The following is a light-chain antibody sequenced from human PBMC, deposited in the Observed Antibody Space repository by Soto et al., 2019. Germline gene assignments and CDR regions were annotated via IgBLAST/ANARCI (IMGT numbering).Light chain of an antibody. CDR3: SSYTRGNTYV. Sequence: QSALTQPASVSGSPGQSITISCTGTSSDVGAYNYVSWYQQHPRKAPKLMIYEVTNRPSGISNRFSGSKSGNTASLTISGLQAEDEADYYCSSYTRGNTYVFGTGTKLTVL. CDR1: SSDVGAYNY. V-gene: IGLV2-14*01. J-gene: IGLJ1*01. CDR2: EVT.